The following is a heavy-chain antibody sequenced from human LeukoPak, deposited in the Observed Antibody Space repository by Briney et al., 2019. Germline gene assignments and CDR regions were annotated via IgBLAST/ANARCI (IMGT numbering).Heavy chain of an antibody. V-gene: IGHV3-23*01. D-gene: IGHD1-26*01. J-gene: IGHJ4*02. Sequence: GGSLRLSCAASGFTFSSYGMSWVRQAPGKGLEWVSSISGSGGSTYYADSVKGRFTISRDNSKNTLYLQMNSLRAEDTAVYYCAKDLMGGSYVSVDWGQGTLVTVSS. CDR3: AKDLMGGSYVSVD. CDR2: ISGSGGST. CDR1: GFTFSSYG.